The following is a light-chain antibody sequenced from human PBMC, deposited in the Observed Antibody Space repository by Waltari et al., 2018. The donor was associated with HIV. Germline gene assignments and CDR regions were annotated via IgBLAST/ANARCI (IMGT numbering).Light chain of an antibody. V-gene: IGLV3-21*04. J-gene: IGLJ3*02. CDR3: QVWDTTTDQWV. Sequence: SYVLTQPPSVSVDPGETARITCGGTNIGSKSVQWYPQKPGQAPVLVIYDDNDRPSGSPERFSGSSSGNTATLTISRVEAGDEADYYCQVWDTTTDQWVFGGGTELAVL. CDR2: DDN. CDR1: NIGSKS.